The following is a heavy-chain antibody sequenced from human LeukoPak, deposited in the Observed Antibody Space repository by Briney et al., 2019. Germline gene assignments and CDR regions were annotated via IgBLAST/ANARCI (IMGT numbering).Heavy chain of an antibody. V-gene: IGHV3-21*01. D-gene: IGHD2-21*01. CDR2: ITSKSNYI. J-gene: IGHJ6*03. CDR3: TSGLIAIESDNNLYQYMDV. Sequence: GGSLRLSCSGSGFTFSVYSMNWVRQAPGKGLEWVSSITSKSNYIYYADSEKGRFTISRDNAMNSVFLQLNSLRAEDSAVYYCTSGLIAIESDNNLYQYMDVWGKGTTVTVSS. CDR1: GFTFSVYS.